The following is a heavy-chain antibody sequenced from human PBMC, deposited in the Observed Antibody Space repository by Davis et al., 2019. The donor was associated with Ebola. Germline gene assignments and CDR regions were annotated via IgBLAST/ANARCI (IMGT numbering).Heavy chain of an antibody. CDR1: GYSFTTYW. Sequence: QVSCKGSGYSFTTYWIAWVRQMPGKGLEWMGIIYPGDSDTRYSPSFRGQVTISADKSMKTAFLQWSSLKASDSGMYYCASLRRTITGMDDGFDIWGQGTMVTVSS. CDR2: IYPGDSDT. D-gene: IGHD2-8*02. V-gene: IGHV5-51*01. J-gene: IGHJ3*02. CDR3: ASLRRTITGMDDGFDI.